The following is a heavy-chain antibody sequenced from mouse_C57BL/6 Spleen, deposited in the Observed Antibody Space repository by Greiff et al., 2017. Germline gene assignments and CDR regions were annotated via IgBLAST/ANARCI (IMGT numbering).Heavy chain of an antibody. CDR2: IYPGDGDT. J-gene: IGHJ3*01. D-gene: IGHD3-2*02. CDR1: GYAFSSSW. Sequence: QVQLKESGPELVKPGASVKISCKASGYAFSSSWMNWVKQRPGKGLEWIGRIYPGDGDTNYKGKFKGKATLTADKSSSTAYMQLSSLTSEDSAVYFCARPAQATSWFAYWGQGTLVTVSA. V-gene: IGHV1-82*01. CDR3: ARPAQATSWFAY.